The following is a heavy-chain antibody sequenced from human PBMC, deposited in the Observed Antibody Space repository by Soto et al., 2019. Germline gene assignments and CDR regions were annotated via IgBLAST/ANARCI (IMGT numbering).Heavy chain of an antibody. V-gene: IGHV1-18*01. CDR3: ARDFSGHYPTPFSLEYDY. CDR2: ISANNGNT. D-gene: IGHD1-1*01. J-gene: IGHJ4*02. Sequence: ASVKVSCKASGYTFTSYGISWVRQAPGQGLEWMGWISANNGNTNYAQKLQGRVTMTTDTSTSTAYMELRSLRSDDTAVYYCARDFSGHYPTPFSLEYDYWGQGTLVTVSS. CDR1: GYTFTSYG.